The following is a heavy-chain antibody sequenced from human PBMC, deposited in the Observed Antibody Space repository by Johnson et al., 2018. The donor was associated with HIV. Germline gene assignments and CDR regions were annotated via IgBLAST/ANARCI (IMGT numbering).Heavy chain of an antibody. CDR2: IWYDGSNK. CDR1: GFTFSSYG. Sequence: QVQLVESGGGVVQPGRSLRLSCAASGFTFSSYGMHWVRQAPGKGLEWVAVIWYDGSNKYYADSVKGRFTISRDNSRNTLDLQMSSLRPADTAVYYCVKEGTTVTTFLVYHIWGQGTRVTVSS. D-gene: IGHD4-17*01. CDR3: VKEGTTVTTFLVYHI. V-gene: IGHV3-33*06. J-gene: IGHJ3*02.